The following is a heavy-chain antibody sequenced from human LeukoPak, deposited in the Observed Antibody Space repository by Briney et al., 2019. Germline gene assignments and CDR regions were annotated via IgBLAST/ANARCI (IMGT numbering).Heavy chain of an antibody. Sequence: GGSLRLSCTASGFSFSDYAIHWVRQAPGKGLEWLAILSYDGKNIEYADSVKGRFTISRDNSKKALYLQMSSLRAEDTAVYYCARDGRWLAYFDYWGQGTLVTVSS. CDR2: LSYDGKNI. J-gene: IGHJ4*02. V-gene: IGHV3-30*04. CDR1: GFSFSDYA. D-gene: IGHD6-19*01. CDR3: ARDGRWLAYFDY.